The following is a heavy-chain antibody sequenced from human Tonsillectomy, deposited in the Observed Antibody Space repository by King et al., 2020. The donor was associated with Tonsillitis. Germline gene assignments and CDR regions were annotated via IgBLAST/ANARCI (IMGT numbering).Heavy chain of an antibody. V-gene: IGHV3-30*01. CDR1: GFTFNSYP. Sequence: VQLVESGGGVVQPGGSLRLSCAASGFTFNSYPMHWVRQAPGKGLEWVAVISYDGSDKYNADSVKGRFTISRDNSKNTLRLQMNSLRAEDTAWYYWAVGEGWGLLPHAFDICGQGTMVTVSS. CDR2: ISYDGSDK. D-gene: IGHD1-26*01. J-gene: IGHJ3*02. CDR3: AVGEGWGLLPHAFDI.